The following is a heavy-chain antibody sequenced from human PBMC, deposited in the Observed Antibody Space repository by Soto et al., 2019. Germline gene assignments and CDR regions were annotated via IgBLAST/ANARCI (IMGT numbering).Heavy chain of an antibody. CDR2: IIPIFGTA. CDR1: GGTFSSYA. Sequence: QVQLVQSGAEVKKPGSSVKVSCKASGGTFSSYAISWVRQAPGQGLEWMGGIIPIFGTANYAQKFQGRVTITADESTSTAYMELSSLRSQDTAVYYYARSVEMATLLRLWFDPWGQGTLVTVSS. D-gene: IGHD5-12*01. J-gene: IGHJ5*02. CDR3: ARSVEMATLLRLWFDP. V-gene: IGHV1-69*01.